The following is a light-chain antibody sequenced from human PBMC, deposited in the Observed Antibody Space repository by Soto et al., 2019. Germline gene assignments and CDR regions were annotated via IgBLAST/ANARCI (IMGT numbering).Light chain of an antibody. V-gene: IGKV3-15*01. Sequence: EIVMTQSPATLSLSPGERATLSCRASQSVSSNLAWYQQKPGQAPRLLIYGASTRATGIPARFSGSGSGTEFTLTISSLQSEDFAVYYCQQYNNWPETFGQGTK. CDR1: QSVSSN. J-gene: IGKJ1*01. CDR2: GAS. CDR3: QQYNNWPET.